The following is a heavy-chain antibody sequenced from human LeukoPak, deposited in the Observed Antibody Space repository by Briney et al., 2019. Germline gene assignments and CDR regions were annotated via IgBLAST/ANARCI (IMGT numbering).Heavy chain of an antibody. J-gene: IGHJ4*02. D-gene: IGHD3-9*01. CDR3: ARGTLYDILTPFDY. CDR2: IYYSGST. Sequence: SETLSLTCTVSGASISSYYWSWIRQPPGKGLEWIGYIYYSGSTNYNPSLKSRVTISVDTSKNQFSLKLRTVTAADTAVYYCARGTLYDILTPFDYWGQGTLVTVSS. CDR1: GASISSYY. V-gene: IGHV4-59*01.